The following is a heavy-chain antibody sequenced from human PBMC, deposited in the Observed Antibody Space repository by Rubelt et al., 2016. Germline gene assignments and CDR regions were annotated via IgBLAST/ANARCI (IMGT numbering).Heavy chain of an antibody. Sequence: QVHLVESGGGVVQPGGSLRLSCVVSGITFSDHAVHWVRQAPGKGLEWVAVISYQGTGKYYADSVKGRFTVSRDNSRNTLFLEMNNLRLEDTGGYYCANPERQISSRAFDTWGQGTTVTVSS. CDR1: GITFSDHA. D-gene: IGHD6-25*01. CDR2: ISYQGTGK. J-gene: IGHJ3*02. CDR3: ANPERQISSRAFDT. V-gene: IGHV3-30*18.